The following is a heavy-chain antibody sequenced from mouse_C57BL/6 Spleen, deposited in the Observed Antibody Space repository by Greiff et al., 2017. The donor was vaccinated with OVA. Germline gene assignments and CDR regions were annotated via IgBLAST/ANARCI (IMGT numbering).Heavy chain of an antibody. D-gene: IGHD1-1*01. CDR3: ARDADGSSPYWYFDV. Sequence: EVKLVESGGGLVKPGGSLKLSCAASGFTFSSYAMSWVRQTPEKRLEWVATISDGGSYTYYPDNVKGRFTISRDNAKNNLYLQMSHLKSEDTAMYYCARDADGSSPYWYFDVWGTGTTVTVSS. CDR1: GFTFSSYA. V-gene: IGHV5-4*01. J-gene: IGHJ1*03. CDR2: ISDGGSYT.